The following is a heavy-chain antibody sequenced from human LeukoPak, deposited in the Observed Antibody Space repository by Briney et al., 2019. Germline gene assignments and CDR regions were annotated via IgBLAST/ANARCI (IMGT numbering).Heavy chain of an antibody. CDR2: IYYSGST. D-gene: IGHD2-2*01. Sequence: PSETLSLTCTVSGGSISSYYWSWIRQPPGKGLEWIGYIYYSGSTNYNPSLKSRVTISVDTSKNQFSLKLSCVTAADTAVYYCAREGLGYCSSTSCYHDAFDICGQGTMVTVSS. CDR1: GGSISSYY. J-gene: IGHJ3*02. V-gene: IGHV4-59*01. CDR3: AREGLGYCSSTSCYHDAFDI.